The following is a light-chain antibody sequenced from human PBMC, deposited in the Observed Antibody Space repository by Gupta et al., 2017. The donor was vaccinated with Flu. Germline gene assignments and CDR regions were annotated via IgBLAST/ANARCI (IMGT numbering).Light chain of an antibody. J-gene: IGLJ3*02. V-gene: IGLV3-27*01. Sequence: SFELTQPSSVSVSPGQTARITCSGDVLAKKYSRWFQQKPGQAPVLLIYKDTERPSGISERFSGSSSGTTVTLTISGAQVEDEADYYCYSAADNTRVFGGGTKLTVL. CDR2: KDT. CDR1: VLAKKY. CDR3: YSAADNTRV.